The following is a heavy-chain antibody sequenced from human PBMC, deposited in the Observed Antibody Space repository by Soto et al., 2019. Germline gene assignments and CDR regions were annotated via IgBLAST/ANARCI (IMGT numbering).Heavy chain of an antibody. D-gene: IGHD4-17*01. CDR2: IIPIFGTA. J-gene: IGHJ5*02. CDR1: GGTFSSYA. V-gene: IGHV1-69*06. CDR3: ARDYGLHGGRRFDP. Sequence: QVQLVQSGAEVKKPGSSVQVSCQASGGTFSSYAISWVRPAPGRGLEWMGGIIPIFGTANYAQKFQGRVTLTADKSTSTAYMELSSLRSEDTAVYYCARDYGLHGGRRFDPWGQGTLVTVSS.